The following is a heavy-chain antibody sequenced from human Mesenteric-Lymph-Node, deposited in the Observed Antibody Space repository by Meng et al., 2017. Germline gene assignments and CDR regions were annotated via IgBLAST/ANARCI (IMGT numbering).Heavy chain of an antibody. CDR3: AKDRWYGDYVPEYFQH. J-gene: IGHJ1*01. D-gene: IGHD4-17*01. CDR2: ISGSGGST. V-gene: IGHV3-23*01. Sequence: GGSLRLSCAASGFTFSSYAMSWVRQAPGKGLEWVSAISGSGGSTYYADSVKGRFTISRDNSKNTLYLQMNSLRAEDTAVYYCAKDRWYGDYVPEYFQHWGQGTLVTVSS. CDR1: GFTFSSYA.